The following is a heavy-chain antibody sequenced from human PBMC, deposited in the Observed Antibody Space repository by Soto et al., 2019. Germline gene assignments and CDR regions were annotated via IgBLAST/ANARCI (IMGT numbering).Heavy chain of an antibody. CDR3: ARPGSYGSGSYRYYLDY. V-gene: IGHV4-39*01. Sequence: QLQLQESGPGLVKPSETLSLTCTVSGGSISSSSYYWGWIRQPPGKGLEWIGSIYYSGSTYYNPSLKSRVTISVDTSKSQFSLKLSSVTAADTAVYYCARPGSYGSGSYRYYLDYWGQGTLVTVSS. J-gene: IGHJ4*02. CDR1: GGSISSSSYY. D-gene: IGHD3-10*01. CDR2: IYYSGST.